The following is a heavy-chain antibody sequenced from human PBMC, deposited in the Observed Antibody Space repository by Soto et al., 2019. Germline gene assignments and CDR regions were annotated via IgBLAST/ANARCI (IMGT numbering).Heavy chain of an antibody. CDR1: GFTFTNYW. CDR3: TTVFEY. J-gene: IGHJ4*02. CDR2: IDGVGAGT. V-gene: IGHV3-74*01. Sequence: EVQLVQSGGGSVQPGGSLRLSCAASGFTFTNYWMHWVRQVPGKGLVWVSRIDGVGAGTSYSDSVRGRFTISRDNAENMLYLQMNSLSAEDTAVDYCTTVFEYWGQGTLVTVSS.